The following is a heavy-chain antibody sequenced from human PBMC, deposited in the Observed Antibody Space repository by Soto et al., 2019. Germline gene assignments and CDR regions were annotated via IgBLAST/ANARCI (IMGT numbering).Heavy chain of an antibody. V-gene: IGHV1-69*13. J-gene: IGHJ6*02. CDR3: ARVRCFNGLCHTADYGMDV. Sequence: SVKVSCKASGDVFRSYGINWVRQAPGQGLEWMGGIIPISGTTNYAQKFQGRVAITADESTDTVYMGLSRLRSEDTAVYFCARVRCFNGLCHTADYGMDVWGQGTTVTVSS. D-gene: IGHD2-8*01. CDR1: GDVFRSYG. CDR2: IIPISGTT.